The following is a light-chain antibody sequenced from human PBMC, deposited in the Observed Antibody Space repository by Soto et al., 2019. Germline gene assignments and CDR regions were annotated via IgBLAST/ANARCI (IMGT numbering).Light chain of an antibody. CDR3: QKRSNWPQT. Sequence: EIVLTQSPATLSLSPGERATLSCRASQSVSSYLAWYPQKPGQAPRLLIYDASNRATCIPARFSGSGSGTDFTLTISSLEPEDFAVYYCQKRSNWPQTFGQGTKLEIK. J-gene: IGKJ2*01. CDR1: QSVSSY. V-gene: IGKV3-11*01. CDR2: DAS.